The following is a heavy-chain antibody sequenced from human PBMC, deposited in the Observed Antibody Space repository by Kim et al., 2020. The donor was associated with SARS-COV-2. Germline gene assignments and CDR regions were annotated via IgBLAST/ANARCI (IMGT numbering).Heavy chain of an antibody. D-gene: IGHD4-17*01. CDR2: IYYSEST. V-gene: IGHV4-31*02. Sequence: SETLSLTCTVSGGSIRSGDHYWSWIRQHPGKGLEWIGYIYYSESTYYNPPLKSRVTISLDASKNQFSLKLNSVTAADTAVYYCARHTVSYYFDCWGQGILVTVSS. J-gene: IGHJ4*02. CDR3: ARHTVSYYFDC. CDR1: GGSIRSGDHY.